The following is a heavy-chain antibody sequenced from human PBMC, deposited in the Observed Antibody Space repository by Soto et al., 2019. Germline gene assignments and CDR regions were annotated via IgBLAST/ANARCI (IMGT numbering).Heavy chain of an antibody. D-gene: IGHD5-12*01. J-gene: IGHJ4*02. V-gene: IGHV3-21*01. CDR1: GFTFSTYS. Sequence: GGSLRLSCAASGFTFSTYSMNWVRQAPGKGLEWVSFISSSSSYMNYADSVKGRFTISRDNAKNSLYLHMNSLRAEDTAVYYCARAFDLGGYNIDYWGQGILVTVSS. CDR2: ISSSSSYM. CDR3: ARAFDLGGYNIDY.